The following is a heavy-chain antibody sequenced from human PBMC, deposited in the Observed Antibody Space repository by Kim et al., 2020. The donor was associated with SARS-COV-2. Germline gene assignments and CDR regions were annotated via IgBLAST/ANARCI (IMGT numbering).Heavy chain of an antibody. CDR3: ARVAYISRWYVDY. D-gene: IGHD6-13*01. CDR1: GFTFSNYW. J-gene: IGHJ4*02. V-gene: IGHV3-74*01. Sequence: GGSLRLSCAASGFTFSNYWMHWVRQAPGKGLVWVSHINRDGSDTNYADSVKGRFAISRDNAKNTLYLQMNSLRAEDTAVYYCARVAYISRWYVDYWGQGALVIVSS. CDR2: INRDGSDT.